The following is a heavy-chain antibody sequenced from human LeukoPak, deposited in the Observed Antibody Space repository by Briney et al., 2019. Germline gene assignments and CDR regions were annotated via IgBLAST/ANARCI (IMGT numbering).Heavy chain of an antibody. CDR2: INPNSGGT. Sequence: ASVKVSCKASGYTFTSYYMHWVRQAPGQGLEWMGWINPNSGGTNYAQKFQGRVTMTRDTSISTAYMELSRLRSDDTAVYYCARDPSSSAYRSGWDDYWGQGTLVTVSS. V-gene: IGHV1-2*02. D-gene: IGHD6-19*01. J-gene: IGHJ4*02. CDR1: GYTFTSYY. CDR3: ARDPSSSAYRSGWDDY.